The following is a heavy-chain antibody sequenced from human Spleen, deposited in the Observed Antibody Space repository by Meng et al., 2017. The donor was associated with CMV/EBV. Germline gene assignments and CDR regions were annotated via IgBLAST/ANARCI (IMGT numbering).Heavy chain of an antibody. CDR1: GFTFGYYA. D-gene: IGHD1-20*01. CDR2: TLFDGNNK. CDR3: VSYNWNDVNHF. J-gene: IGHJ4*02. Sequence: GESLKISCAGSGFTFGYYAMHWVRQAPGKGLEWVAGTLFDGNNKYYADSVRGRFTISRDNSKNTLYLQIDSLRAADTAVYYCVSYNWNDVNHFWGQGTLVTVSS. V-gene: IGHV3-30-3*01.